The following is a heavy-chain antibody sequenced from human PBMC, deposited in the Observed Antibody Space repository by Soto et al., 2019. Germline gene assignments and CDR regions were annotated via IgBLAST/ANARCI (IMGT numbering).Heavy chain of an antibody. V-gene: IGHV1-69*01. J-gene: IGHJ4*02. Sequence: QVQLVQSGAEVKKPGSSVKVSCTASGGTFSSYAISWVRQAPGQGLEWMGGIIPILGTANYAQKFQGRVTITADESTSTAYMELSSLRSEDTAVYYCARLYYDSSGDHRLRDWGQGTLVTVSS. D-gene: IGHD3-22*01. CDR2: IIPILGTA. CDR1: GGTFSSYA. CDR3: ARLYYDSSGDHRLRD.